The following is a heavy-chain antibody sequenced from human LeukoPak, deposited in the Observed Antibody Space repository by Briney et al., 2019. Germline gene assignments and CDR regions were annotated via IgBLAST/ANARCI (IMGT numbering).Heavy chain of an antibody. Sequence: GSLRLSCAASGFTFSSYAMSWVRQPPGKGLEWIGEINHSGSTNYNPSLKSRVTISVDTSKNQFSLKLSSVTAADTAVYYCASTESPRYPFDYWGQGTLVTVSS. D-gene: IGHD3-9*01. CDR2: INHSGST. J-gene: IGHJ4*02. CDR1: GFTFSSYA. V-gene: IGHV4-34*01. CDR3: ASTESPRYPFDY.